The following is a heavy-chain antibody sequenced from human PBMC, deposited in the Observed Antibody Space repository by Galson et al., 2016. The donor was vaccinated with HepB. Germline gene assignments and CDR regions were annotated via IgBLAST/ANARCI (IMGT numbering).Heavy chain of an antibody. J-gene: IGHJ4*02. V-gene: IGHV3-30*18. Sequence: SLRLSCAASGFSFSNSGMHWVRQAPGKGLEWVAVISYHGNKIQYSDSVRGRATISRDNSNNTLYLQMNGLRVDDTAIYYCAKDSDQWLDYCFDSWGQGVLVTVSS. CDR3: AKDSDQWLDYCFDS. CDR1: GFSFSNSG. CDR2: ISYHGNKI. D-gene: IGHD6-19*01.